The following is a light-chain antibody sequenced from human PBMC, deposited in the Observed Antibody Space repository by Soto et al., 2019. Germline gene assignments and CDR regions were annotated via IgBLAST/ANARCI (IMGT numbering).Light chain of an antibody. V-gene: IGLV2-14*01. CDR3: SSYTSSSTTGV. Sequence: QSVLTQPASVSGSPGQSITISCTGTSSDVGGYNYVSWYQQHPGKVPKLMIYEVSNRPSGVSSRFSGSKSGNTASLTISGLQAEDEADYYCSSYTSSSTTGVFGGGTQLTVL. J-gene: IGLJ3*02. CDR1: SSDVGGYNY. CDR2: EVS.